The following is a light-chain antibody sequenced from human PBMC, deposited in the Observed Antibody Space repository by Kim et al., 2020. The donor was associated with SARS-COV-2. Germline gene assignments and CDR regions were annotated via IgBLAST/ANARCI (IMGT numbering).Light chain of an antibody. CDR3: LQDYNHRWT. J-gene: IGKJ1*01. CDR2: APS. CDR1: QDIGNA. Sequence: AVQMTQSPSSLSASVGDTVTITCRTSQDIGNAIGWFQQKPGKAPKFLISAPSTLQSEVPSRFSGSGSGTDFTLTISPLQPEDSATYYCLQDYNHRWTFGQGTKVDIK. V-gene: IGKV1-6*02.